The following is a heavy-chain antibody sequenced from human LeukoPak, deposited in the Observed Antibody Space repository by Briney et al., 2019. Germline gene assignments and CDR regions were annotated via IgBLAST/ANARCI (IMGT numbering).Heavy chain of an antibody. CDR3: ARDARYCSGGSCYTAFHDAFDI. Sequence: GGSLRLSCAASGFTFSSYSMNWVRQAPGKGLEWVSSISSSSSYIYYADSVKGRFTISRDNAKNSLYLQMNSLRAEDTAVYYCARDARYCSGGSCYTAFHDAFDIWGQRTMVTVSS. V-gene: IGHV3-21*01. CDR1: GFTFSSYS. CDR2: ISSSSSYI. J-gene: IGHJ3*02. D-gene: IGHD2-15*01.